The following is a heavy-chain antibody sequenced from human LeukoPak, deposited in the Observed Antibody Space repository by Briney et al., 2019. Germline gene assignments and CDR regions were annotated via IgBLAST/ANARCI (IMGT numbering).Heavy chain of an antibody. CDR3: ARGAYYYGSGSNN. CDR2: IYYSGST. J-gene: IGHJ4*02. V-gene: IGHV4-59*12. D-gene: IGHD3-10*01. Sequence: PSETLSLTCTVSGGSINSYYWSWIRQPPGKGLEWIGYIYYSGSTNYNPSLKSRVTISVDTSKSQFSLKLSSVTAADTAVYYCARGAYYYGSGSNNWGQGTLVTVSS. CDR1: GGSINSYY.